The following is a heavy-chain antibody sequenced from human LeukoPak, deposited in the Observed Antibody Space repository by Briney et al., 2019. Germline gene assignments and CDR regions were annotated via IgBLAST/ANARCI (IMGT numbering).Heavy chain of an antibody. D-gene: IGHD1-1*01. Sequence: ASVKVSCKASGYTFTTYYMHWVRQAPGQGLEWMVIINPSGGSTRYTQKYQRRVTMTRDTSTTILYMELSSLRSEDTAVYYCARDTTRYFDHWGQGTLVTVSS. CDR1: GYTFTTYY. CDR3: ARDTTRYFDH. J-gene: IGHJ4*02. CDR2: INPSGGST. V-gene: IGHV1-46*01.